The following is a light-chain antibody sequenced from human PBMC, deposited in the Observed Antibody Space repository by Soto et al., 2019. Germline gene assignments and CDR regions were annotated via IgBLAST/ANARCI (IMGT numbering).Light chain of an antibody. CDR2: AAS. CDR1: QGVSSW. V-gene: IGKV1-12*01. Sequence: DIQMTQSPSSVSASVGDRVTFTCLESQGVSSWLAWYQQKQGKAPNVMIYAASTLQSGVPSRFSCSGAGTDCTRPISSLRPEDFETDDCQQANSFPLTFGQGTRLEIK. CDR3: QQANSFPLT. J-gene: IGKJ5*01.